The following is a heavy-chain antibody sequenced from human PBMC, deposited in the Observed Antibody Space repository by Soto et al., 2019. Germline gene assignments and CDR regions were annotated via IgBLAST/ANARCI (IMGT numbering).Heavy chain of an antibody. CDR1: GFTFSNAW. D-gene: IGHD7-27*01. CDR2: IKSKTDGGTT. CDR3: TTDAASNWGSMDY. J-gene: IGHJ4*02. Sequence: GGSLRLSCAASGFTFSNAWMSWVRQAPGKGLEWVGRIKSKTDGGTTDYAAPVKGRFTISRDDSKNTLYLQMNSLKTEDTAVYYCTTDAASNWGSMDYWGQGTLVTVSS. V-gene: IGHV3-15*01.